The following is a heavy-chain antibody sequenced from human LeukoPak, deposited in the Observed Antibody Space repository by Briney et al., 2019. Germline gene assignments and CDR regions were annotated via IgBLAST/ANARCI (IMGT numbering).Heavy chain of an antibody. CDR2: INPNSGGT. V-gene: IGHV1-2*02. CDR1: GYTFTGYY. CDR3: ARDGGGKWLAHFDY. Sequence: ASVKVPCKASGYTFTGYYMHWVLQAPGQGLEWMGWINPNSGGTNYAQKFQGRVTMTRDTSISTAYMELSRLRSDDTAVYYCARDGGGKWLAHFDYWGQGTLVTVSS. D-gene: IGHD6-19*01. J-gene: IGHJ4*02.